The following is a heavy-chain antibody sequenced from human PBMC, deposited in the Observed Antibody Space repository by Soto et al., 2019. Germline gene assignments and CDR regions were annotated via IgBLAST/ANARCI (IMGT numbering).Heavy chain of an antibody. CDR3: TRDWELPRFDS. CDR1: GASIANFS. J-gene: IGHJ4*02. V-gene: IGHV4-4*07. CDR2: IYSSGLT. Sequence: SETLALTCYLSGASIANFSWSCIRQPAGKGLEWIGHIYSSGLTHCNPSLRSRVTMSVDSSKSQFSLKLTSVTAADTAVYYCTRDWELPRFDSWGPGTLVTVSS. D-gene: IGHD1-7*01.